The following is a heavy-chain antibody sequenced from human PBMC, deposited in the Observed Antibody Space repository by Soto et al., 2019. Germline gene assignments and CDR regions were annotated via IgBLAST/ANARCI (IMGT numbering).Heavy chain of an antibody. CDR2: ISADGSNT. CDR3: VEGYSSGG. J-gene: IGHJ4*02. D-gene: IGHD2-8*02. CDR1: GFTISSYG. V-gene: IGHV3-23*01. Sequence: EVQLLESGGGLIQPGGSLRLSCAASGFTISSYGMSWVRQAPGKGLEWVSAISADGSNTYYADSVRGRFTVSRDNSKYALYLQMSRLRAEDTAVYYCVEGYSSGGGARGTLVTVSS.